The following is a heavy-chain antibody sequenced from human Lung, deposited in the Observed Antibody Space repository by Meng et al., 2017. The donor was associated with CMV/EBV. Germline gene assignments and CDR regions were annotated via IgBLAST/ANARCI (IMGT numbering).Heavy chain of an antibody. V-gene: IGHV4-34*01. J-gene: IGHJ4*02. D-gene: IGHD2-15*01. Sequence: YYWSWIRQPPGKGLEWIGEINHSGSTNYNPSLKSRVTISVDTSKNQFSLKLSSVTAADTAVYYCARLSHKYCSGGSCYSQPRYFDYWGQGTLVTVSS. CDR3: ARLSHKYCSGGSCYSQPRYFDY. CDR2: INHSGST. CDR1: YY.